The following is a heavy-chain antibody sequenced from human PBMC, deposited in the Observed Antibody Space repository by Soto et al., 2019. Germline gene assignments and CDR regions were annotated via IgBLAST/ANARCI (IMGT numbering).Heavy chain of an antibody. CDR3: ARVTGVAARWFGS. Sequence: PGGSLRLSCAASGFTVSSKYMSWVRQAPGKGLEWVSIIYSGGSTYYADSVKGRFTISWNDSKSTVYLQMNSLRTEDTAVYYCARVTGVAARWFGSWGQGTPVTVSS. CDR1: GFTVSSKY. CDR2: IYSGGST. V-gene: IGHV3-53*04. J-gene: IGHJ5*01. D-gene: IGHD6-13*01.